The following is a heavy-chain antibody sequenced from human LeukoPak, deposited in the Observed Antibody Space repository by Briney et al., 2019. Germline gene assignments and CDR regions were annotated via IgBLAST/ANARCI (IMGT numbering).Heavy chain of an antibody. CDR2: IYSGDSDH. D-gene: IGHD3-22*01. Sequence: GESLKISCKGSGYSFTIYWSGWVRQMPGKAREWGGIIYSGDSDHRYSPSFRRQVTLSAHKSLRPAYLQWSTLNAADTAMYYCARHSPYDSSGYYEDYWGQGTLVSVSS. CDR3: ARHSPYDSSGYYEDY. J-gene: IGHJ4*02. CDR1: GYSFTIYW. V-gene: IGHV5-51*01.